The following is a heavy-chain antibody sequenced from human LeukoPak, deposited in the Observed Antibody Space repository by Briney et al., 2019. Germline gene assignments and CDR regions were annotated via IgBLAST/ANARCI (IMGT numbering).Heavy chain of an antibody. D-gene: IGHD1-26*01. CDR2: VYYSGST. V-gene: IGHV4-39*01. Sequence: SETLSLTCTLSGGSISSGSYYWGWIRQPPGKGLEWIGSVYYSGSTYCNPSLKSRVTISADTSKNQFSLKLSSVTAADTAVYYCARGRSGSYSNPLHYWGQGTLVTVSS. CDR3: ARGRSGSYSNPLHY. J-gene: IGHJ4*02. CDR1: GGSISSGSYY.